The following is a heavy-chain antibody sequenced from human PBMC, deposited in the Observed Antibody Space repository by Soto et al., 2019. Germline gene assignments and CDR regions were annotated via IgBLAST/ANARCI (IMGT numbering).Heavy chain of an antibody. Sequence: QMQLVQSGPEVKKPGTSVKVSCKASGFTFTSSAVQWVRQARGQRLEWIGWIVVGSGNTNYSQKFQERVTITRDMSRGTAYMEVSSLRSEDTAVYYWAATSSGYYAGVYWGQGTLVTVSS. CDR2: IVVGSGNT. V-gene: IGHV1-58*01. D-gene: IGHD3-22*01. CDR3: AATSSGYYAGVY. CDR1: GFTFTSSA. J-gene: IGHJ4*02.